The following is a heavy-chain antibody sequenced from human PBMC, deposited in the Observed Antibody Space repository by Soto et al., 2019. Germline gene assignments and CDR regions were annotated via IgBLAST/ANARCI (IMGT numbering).Heavy chain of an antibody. Sequence: QVQLEQSGSEVKKSGSSVKVSCKASGDSFSSHAITWVRQAPGHGLEWMGGIIPVFGTPSYAQRFQGRLTITADKSTNPSYMELRSLRSEDTAVYFCARGGALSTSWYWGDGLDSWGQGTQVTVSS. D-gene: IGHD2-2*01. CDR1: GDSFSSHA. V-gene: IGHV1-69*06. J-gene: IGHJ4*02. CDR3: ARGGALSTSWYWGDGLDS. CDR2: IIPVFGTP.